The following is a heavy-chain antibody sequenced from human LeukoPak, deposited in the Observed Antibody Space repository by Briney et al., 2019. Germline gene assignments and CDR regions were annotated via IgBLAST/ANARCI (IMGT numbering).Heavy chain of an antibody. CDR3: ARDLEMAAYFDY. CDR2: IIPILGIA. D-gene: IGHD5-24*01. J-gene: IGHJ4*02. Sequence: GASVKVSCKAPGGTFSSYTISWVRQAPGQGLGWMGRIIPILGIANYAQKFQGRVTITADKSTSTAYMELSSLRSEDTAVYYCARDLEMAAYFDYWGQGTLVTVSS. V-gene: IGHV1-69*04. CDR1: GGTFSSYT.